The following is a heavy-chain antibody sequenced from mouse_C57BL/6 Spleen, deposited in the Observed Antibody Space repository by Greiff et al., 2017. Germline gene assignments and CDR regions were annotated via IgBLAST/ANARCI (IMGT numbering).Heavy chain of an antibody. D-gene: IGHD2-5*01. V-gene: IGHV5-6*01. CDR3: ARQGAYYSNLYYFDY. Sequence: EVQRVESGGDLVKPGGSLKLSCAASGFTFSSYGMSWVRQTPDKRLEWVATISSGGSYTYYPDSVKGRFTISRDNAKNTLYLQMSSLKSEDTAMYYCARQGAYYSNLYYFDYWGQGTTLTVSS. CDR1: GFTFSSYG. J-gene: IGHJ2*01. CDR2: ISSGGSYT.